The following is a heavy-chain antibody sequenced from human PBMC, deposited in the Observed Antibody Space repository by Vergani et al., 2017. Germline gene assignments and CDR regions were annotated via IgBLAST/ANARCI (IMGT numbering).Heavy chain of an antibody. CDR2: ISSSGSTI. J-gene: IGHJ4*02. CDR1: GFTFSSYE. V-gene: IGHV3-48*03. Sequence: EVQLLESGGGLVQPGGSLRLSCAASGFTFSSYEMNWVRQAPGKGLEWVSYISSSGSTIYYADSVKGRFTISRDNAKNSLYLQMNSLRAEDTAVYYCARESVAGTLGDYWGQGTLVTVSS. D-gene: IGHD6-19*01. CDR3: ARESVAGTLGDY.